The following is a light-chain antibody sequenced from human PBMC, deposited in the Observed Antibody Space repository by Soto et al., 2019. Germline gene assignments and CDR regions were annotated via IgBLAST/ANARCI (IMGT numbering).Light chain of an antibody. Sequence: QAVVTQPPSVSEAPRQRVTISCSGSSSNIGNYAVNWYQQLPGKAPKLLIYYDDLLPSGVSDRFSGSKSGTSASLAISGLQSEDEADYYCAAWDDSLNGVVFGGGTKLTVL. J-gene: IGLJ2*01. V-gene: IGLV1-36*01. CDR1: SSNIGNYA. CDR3: AAWDDSLNGVV. CDR2: YDD.